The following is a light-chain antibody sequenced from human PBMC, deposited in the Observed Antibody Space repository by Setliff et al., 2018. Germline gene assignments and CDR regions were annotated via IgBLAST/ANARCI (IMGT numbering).Light chain of an antibody. J-gene: IGLJ1*01. Sequence: YELTQPPSVPVAPGKTARITCGGNNIGGKSVNWYQQKPGQAPVLVIYYDSDRPSGIPERFFGSNSGNAATLTISRVEAGDEADYYCQVWDSGSEHYVFGTGTKVTVL. V-gene: IGLV3-21*04. CDR1: NIGGKS. CDR3: QVWDSGSEHYV. CDR2: YDS.